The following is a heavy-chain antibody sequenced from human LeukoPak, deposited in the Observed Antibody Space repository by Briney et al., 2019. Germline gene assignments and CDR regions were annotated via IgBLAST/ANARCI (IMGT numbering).Heavy chain of an antibody. J-gene: IGHJ1*01. CDR2: IYSGGST. CDR1: GFSVSNNY. Sequence: GGSLRLSCAASGFSVSNNYMSWVRQAPGKGLEWVSVIYSGGSTFYADSVKGRFTISRDNFKNTLYLQMNSLRAEDTAVYYCASDSYSPEYFQHWGQGTLVTVSS. CDR3: ASDSYSPEYFQH. V-gene: IGHV3-66*01. D-gene: IGHD2-15*01.